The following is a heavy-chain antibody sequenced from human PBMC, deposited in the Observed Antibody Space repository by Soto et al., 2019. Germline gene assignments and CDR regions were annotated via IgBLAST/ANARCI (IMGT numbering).Heavy chain of an antibody. D-gene: IGHD2-15*01. CDR1: GGSISSSSYY. V-gene: IGHV4-39*01. CDR2: IYYSGST. Sequence: PSETLSLTCTVSGGSISSSSYYWGWIRQPPGKGLEWIGSIYYSGSTYYNPSLKSRVTISVDTSKNQFSLKLSSVTAADTAVYYCASPLLGYCSGGSCYSDAFDIWGQGTMVT. J-gene: IGHJ3*02. CDR3: ASPLLGYCSGGSCYSDAFDI.